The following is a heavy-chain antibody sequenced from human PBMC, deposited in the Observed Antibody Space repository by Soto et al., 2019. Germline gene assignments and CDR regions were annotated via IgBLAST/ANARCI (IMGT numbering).Heavy chain of an antibody. CDR3: ASNTQVGDIVVVVAAKPSDAFDI. CDR2: ISAYNGNT. CDR1: GYTFTSYG. J-gene: IGHJ3*02. V-gene: IGHV1-18*01. D-gene: IGHD2-15*01. Sequence: QVQLVQSGAEVKKPGASVKVSCKASGYTFTSYGISWVRQAPGQGLEWMGWISAYNGNTNYAQKLQGRVTMTTDTSTSTAYMELRSLRSDDTAVYYCASNTQVGDIVVVVAAKPSDAFDIWGQGTMVTVSS.